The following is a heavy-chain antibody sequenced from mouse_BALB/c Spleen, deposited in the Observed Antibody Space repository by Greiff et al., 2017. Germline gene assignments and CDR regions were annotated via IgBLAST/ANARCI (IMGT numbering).Heavy chain of an antibody. CDR3: ARTGSAGYFDY. J-gene: IGHJ2*01. CDR1: GFSLTRYG. CDR2: LWSGGST. Sequence: QVQLQQSGPGLLQPSQRLSITCTVTGFSLTRYGVHWVRQSPGKGLEWLGVLWSGGSTDYNAAFISRLSISQDNSKSQVFFKMNRLQANDTAIYYCARTGSAGYFDYWGQGTTLTVAA. V-gene: IGHV2-2*02.